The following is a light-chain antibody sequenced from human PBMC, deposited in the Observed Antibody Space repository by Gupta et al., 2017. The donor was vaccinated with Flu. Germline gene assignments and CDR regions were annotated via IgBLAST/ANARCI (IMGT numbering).Light chain of an antibody. CDR1: HSLYNY. J-gene: IGKJ2*01. V-gene: IGKV1-39*01. CDR2: AAS. Sequence: PSSLSASVGDRVTITCRASHSLYNYVHWYQHKPGKAPKLLTCAASSLQSGVPSRFSGSGYGTDFTLAIRTLQPEDFATYYCLQTYNKPYTFGQGTKLEI. CDR3: LQTYNKPYT.